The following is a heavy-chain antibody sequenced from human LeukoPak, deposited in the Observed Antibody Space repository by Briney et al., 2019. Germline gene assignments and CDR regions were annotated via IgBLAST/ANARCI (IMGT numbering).Heavy chain of an antibody. J-gene: IGHJ6*02. CDR3: ARPMAADFYYFYGVDV. CDR1: QFSFSSYA. Sequence: PGGSLRLSCAASQFSFSSYAMSWVRQAPGKGLEWVSAVSSSGGSTDYADSVKGRFTISRDNAKNSLYLQMNSLRAEDTAVYYCARPMAADFYYFYGVDVWGHGTTVTVSS. D-gene: IGHD6-25*01. CDR2: VSSSGGST. V-gene: IGHV3-23*01.